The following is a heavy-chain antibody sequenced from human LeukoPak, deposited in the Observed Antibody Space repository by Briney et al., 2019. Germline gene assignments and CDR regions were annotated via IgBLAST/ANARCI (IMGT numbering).Heavy chain of an antibody. V-gene: IGHV1-2*02. Sequence: GASVTVSLKASGDIFTGSFIHWVRQAPGQGVEWVGWINSNTGGTKFAKKFEGRVTINRDTDINTAYMELSSLRSDDTAVYYCARADPVAYWGQGTQVTVSS. CDR1: GDIFTGSF. J-gene: IGHJ4*02. CDR2: INSNTGGT. CDR3: ARADPVAY.